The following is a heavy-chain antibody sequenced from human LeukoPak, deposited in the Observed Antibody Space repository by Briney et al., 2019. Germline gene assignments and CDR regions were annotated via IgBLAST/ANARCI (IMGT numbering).Heavy chain of an antibody. CDR2: ISYDGSNK. CDR1: GFTFSSYA. CDR3: ASSGSPLWFGELYWFDP. V-gene: IGHV3-30-3*01. Sequence: PGGSLRLSCAASGFTFSSYAMHWVRQAPGKGLEWVAVISYDGSNKYYADSVKGRFTISRDNSKNTLYLQMSSLRAEDTAVYYCASSGSPLWFGELYWFDPWGQGTLVTVSS. J-gene: IGHJ5*02. D-gene: IGHD3-10*01.